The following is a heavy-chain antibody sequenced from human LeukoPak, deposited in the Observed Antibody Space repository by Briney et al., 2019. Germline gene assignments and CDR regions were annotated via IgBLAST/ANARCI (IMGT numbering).Heavy chain of an antibody. CDR2: ISSSGSNI. CDR1: GFTFSSYE. Sequence: GGSLRLSCAASGFTFSSYEMNWVRQTPGKGLEWVSYISSSGSNIDYADSVKGRFTISRDSAKNSLYLQMNSLRADDTAIYYCAREGSNSGSFDWGQGTLVTVSS. V-gene: IGHV3-48*03. J-gene: IGHJ4*02. CDR3: AREGSNSGSFD. D-gene: IGHD3-22*01.